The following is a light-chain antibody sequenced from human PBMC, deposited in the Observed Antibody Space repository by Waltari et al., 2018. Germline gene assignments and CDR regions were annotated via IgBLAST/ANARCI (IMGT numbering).Light chain of an antibody. CDR3: QSSDTGLSGGV. Sequence: QSVLTQPPSVSGAPGQRVTIPCPGSGANLGAGYDVPWYQHLPGTAPKVLLYYNVNRPLGVPDRFSGSKAGPSASLAIADLQSEDEGDYYCQSSDTGLSGGVFGGGTRLTVL. V-gene: IGLV1-40*01. CDR1: GANLGAGYD. CDR2: YNV. J-gene: IGLJ3*02.